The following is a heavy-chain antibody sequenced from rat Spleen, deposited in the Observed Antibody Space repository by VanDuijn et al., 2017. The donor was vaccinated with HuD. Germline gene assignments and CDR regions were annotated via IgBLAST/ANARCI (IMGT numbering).Heavy chain of an antibody. V-gene: IGHV5S10*01. J-gene: IGHJ2*01. CDR3: ATLDNNYAY. Sequence: EVQLVESGGGLVQPGRSLKLSCAASGFTFSDYNMAWVRQAPKKGLEWVATLIYFGSRTYYRDSVKGRFIISRDDAKSTLYLPMDCLRSEDTATYDCATLDNNYAYWGQGVMVTVSS. CDR2: LIYFGSRT. CDR1: GFTFSDYN. D-gene: IGHD1-10*01.